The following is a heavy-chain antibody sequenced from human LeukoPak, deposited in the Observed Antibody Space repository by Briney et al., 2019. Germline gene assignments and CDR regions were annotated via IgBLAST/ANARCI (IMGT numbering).Heavy chain of an antibody. CDR2: ISAYNGNT. J-gene: IGHJ6*03. CDR3: ARIRRSTSANYYYYYMDV. CDR1: GYTFTSYG. V-gene: IGHV1-18*01. Sequence: GASVKVSSKASGYTFTSYGISWVRQAPGQGLEWMGWISAYNGNTNYAQKLQGRDTMTTDTSTSTAYMELRSLRSDDTAVNYCARIRRSTSANYYYYYMDVWGKGTTVTVSS. D-gene: IGHD2-2*01.